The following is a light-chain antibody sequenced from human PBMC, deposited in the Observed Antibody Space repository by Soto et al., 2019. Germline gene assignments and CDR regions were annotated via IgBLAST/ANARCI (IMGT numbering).Light chain of an antibody. V-gene: IGLV1-40*01. CDR3: QSYDSSLTVV. CDR1: SSNIGAGYD. J-gene: IGLJ2*01. Sequence: QSELTQPPSVSGAPGQRVTISCTGSSSNIGAGYDVHWYQQFPGTTPKFLIYGNTNRPSGVPDRFSASKSGTSASLDITGLQAEDEAEYFCQSYDSSLTVVFGGGTKLTVL. CDR2: GNT.